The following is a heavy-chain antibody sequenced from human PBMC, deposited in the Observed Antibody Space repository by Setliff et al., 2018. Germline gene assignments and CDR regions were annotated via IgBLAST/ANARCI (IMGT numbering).Heavy chain of an antibody. CDR3: AKRSYGDYYYGMDV. V-gene: IGHV3-7*03. CDR2: IKPDGSEK. D-gene: IGHD4-17*01. Sequence: GGSLRLSCAASGLTLSRYWMSWVRQAPGKGLEWVANIKPDGSEKYYVDSVKGRFTISRDNAKNSLDLQMDSLRAEDTAVYYCAKRSYGDYYYGMDVWGQGTTVTVSS. J-gene: IGHJ6*02. CDR1: GLTLSRYW.